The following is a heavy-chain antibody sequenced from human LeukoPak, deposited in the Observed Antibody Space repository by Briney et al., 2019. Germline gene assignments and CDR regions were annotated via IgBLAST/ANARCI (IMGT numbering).Heavy chain of an antibody. J-gene: IGHJ4*02. V-gene: IGHV1-2*02. CDR2: INPNSGGT. CDR1: GYTFTGYY. D-gene: IGHD3-22*01. Sequence: ASVKVSCKASGYTFTGYYMHWVRQAPGQGLEWMGWINPNSGGTNYAQKFQGRGTMTRDTSISTAYMELSRLRSDDTAVYYCARLASLYDSSGYYWGDYWGQGTLVTVSS. CDR3: ARLASLYDSSGYYWGDY.